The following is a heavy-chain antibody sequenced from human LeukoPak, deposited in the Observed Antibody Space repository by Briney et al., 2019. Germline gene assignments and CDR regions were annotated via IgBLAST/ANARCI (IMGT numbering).Heavy chain of an antibody. Sequence: PGGSLRLSCAASGFTFSRYWMNWVRQAPGKGLEWVANVKQEGREKYYVDSVKGRFSISRDNARNILYLQMNSLRAEDTALYYCAKDIFSPDLAHSYGYDWGQGTLVTVSS. CDR1: GFTFSRYW. J-gene: IGHJ4*02. CDR2: VKQEGREK. V-gene: IGHV3-7*01. D-gene: IGHD5-18*01. CDR3: AKDIFSPDLAHSYGYD.